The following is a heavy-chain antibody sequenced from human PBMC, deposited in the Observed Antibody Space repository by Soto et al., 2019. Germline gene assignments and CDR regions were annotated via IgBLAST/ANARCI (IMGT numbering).Heavy chain of an antibody. Sequence: SETLSLTCTVSGGSISSSSYYWGWICQPPGKGLEWIGSIYYSGSTYYNPSLKSRVTISVDTSKNQFSLKLSSVTAADTAVYYCARHVIYHGILTGYYPVWYFDLWGRGTLVTVSS. V-gene: IGHV4-39*01. CDR1: GGSISSSSYY. J-gene: IGHJ2*01. D-gene: IGHD3-9*01. CDR3: ARHVIYHGILTGYYPVWYFDL. CDR2: IYYSGST.